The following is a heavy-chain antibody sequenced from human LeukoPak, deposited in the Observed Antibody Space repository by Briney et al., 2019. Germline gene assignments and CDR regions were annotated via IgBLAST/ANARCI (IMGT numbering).Heavy chain of an antibody. CDR3: ARGYCSGGSCYGGVWFDP. V-gene: IGHV1-2*02. CDR2: INPNSGGT. Sequence: ASVKVSCKASGYTFTGYYMHWVRQAPGQGLEWMGWINPNSGGTNYAQKFQGRVTMTRDTSISTAYMELSRLRSDDTAVYYCARGYCSGGSCYGGVWFDPWGQGTPVTVSS. J-gene: IGHJ5*02. CDR1: GYTFTGYY. D-gene: IGHD2-15*01.